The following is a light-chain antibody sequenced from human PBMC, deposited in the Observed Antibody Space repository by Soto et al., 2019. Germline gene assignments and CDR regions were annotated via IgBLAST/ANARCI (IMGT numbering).Light chain of an antibody. Sequence: QSALTQPASVSGSPGQSITISCTGTSSDVGGYNYVSWYQQHPGKAPKFMIYDVSNRPSGVSNRFSGSKSGNTASLTISGLQAEDEADYYCSSYSSSSTHVVFGVGTKLIVL. V-gene: IGLV2-14*01. J-gene: IGLJ2*01. CDR3: SSYSSSSTHVV. CDR1: SSDVGGYNY. CDR2: DVS.